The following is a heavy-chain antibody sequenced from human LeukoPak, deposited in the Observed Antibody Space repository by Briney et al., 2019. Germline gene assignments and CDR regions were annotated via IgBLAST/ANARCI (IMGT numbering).Heavy chain of an antibody. CDR2: ISSSSSTI. CDR3: ARGGTAMVSFDY. CDR1: GFTFSSYS. J-gene: IGHJ4*02. Sequence: XGGSLXLSCAASGFTFSSYSMNWVRQAPGKGLEWVSYISSSSSTIYYADSGKGRFTISRDNGKNTLYLQMNRLRAEDTAVYYCARGGTAMVSFDYWGQGTLVTVSS. D-gene: IGHD5-18*01. V-gene: IGHV3-48*01.